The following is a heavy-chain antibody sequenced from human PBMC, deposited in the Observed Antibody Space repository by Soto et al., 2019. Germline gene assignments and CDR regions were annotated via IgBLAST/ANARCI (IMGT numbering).Heavy chain of an antibody. Sequence: GGSLRLSCAASGFTFSSYGMHWVRQAPGKGLEWVAVIWYDGSNKYYADSVKGRFTISRDNSKNTLYLQMNSLRAEDTAVYYCARGPRRFGGDYVGYFDYWGQGTLVTVSS. CDR3: ARGPRRFGGDYVGYFDY. D-gene: IGHD4-17*01. CDR2: IWYDGSNK. V-gene: IGHV3-33*01. J-gene: IGHJ4*02. CDR1: GFTFSSYG.